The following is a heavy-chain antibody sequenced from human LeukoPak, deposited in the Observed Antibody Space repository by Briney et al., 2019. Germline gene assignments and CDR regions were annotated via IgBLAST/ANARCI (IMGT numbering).Heavy chain of an antibody. CDR1: GGSISSSSYY. D-gene: IGHD3-10*01. Sequence: SETLSLTCTVSGGSISSSSYYWGWIRQPPGKGLEWIGSIYYSGSTYYNPSLKSRVTISVDTSKNQFSLKLSSVTAADTAVYYCARDTNWMVRGVIIGTGWFDPWGQGTLVTVSS. V-gene: IGHV4-39*07. CDR2: IYYSGST. J-gene: IGHJ5*02. CDR3: ARDTNWMVRGVIIGTGWFDP.